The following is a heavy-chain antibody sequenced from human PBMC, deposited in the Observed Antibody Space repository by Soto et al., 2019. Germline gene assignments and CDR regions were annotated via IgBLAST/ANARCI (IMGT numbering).Heavy chain of an antibody. J-gene: IGHJ6*02. CDR1: GFTFKDYY. CDR3: ARDRGGYYYTMDV. V-gene: IGHV3-11*01. D-gene: IGHD2-15*01. CDR2: ITGNGNTI. Sequence: GGSLRLSCAASGFTFKDYYMAWIRQSPGKGLEWLSYITGNGNTIYYADSVKGRFTISRDNANNSLYLHMSSLRAEDTALYYCARDRGGYYYTMDVWGQGTTVTVSS.